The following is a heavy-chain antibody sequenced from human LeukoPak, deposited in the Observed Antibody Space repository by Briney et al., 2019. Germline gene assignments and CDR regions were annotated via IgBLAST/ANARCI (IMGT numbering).Heavy chain of an antibody. J-gene: IGHJ5*02. CDR1: GGSISSSSYY. V-gene: IGHV4-39*01. D-gene: IGHD3-22*01. CDR2: IYYSGST. CDR3: ARQYYYDSSGYYRFDP. Sequence: SETLSLTCTASGGSISSSSYYWGWIRQPPGKGLEWIGSIYYSGSTYYNPSLKSRVTISVDTSKNQFSLKLSSVTAADTAVYYCARQYYYDSSGYYRFDPWGQGTLVTVSS.